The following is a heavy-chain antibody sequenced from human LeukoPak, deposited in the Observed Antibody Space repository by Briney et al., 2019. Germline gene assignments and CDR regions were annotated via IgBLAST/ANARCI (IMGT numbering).Heavy chain of an antibody. J-gene: IGHJ3*02. CDR2: INHSGST. Sequence: PSETLSLTCGVYGGSFSGYYWSWIRQPPGKGLEWIGEINHSGSTNYNPSLKSRVTISVDTSKNQFSLKLSSVTAADTAVYYCAREPSGYSYGPDAFDIWGQGTMVTVSS. CDR1: GGSFSGYY. CDR3: AREPSGYSYGPDAFDI. D-gene: IGHD5-18*01. V-gene: IGHV4-34*01.